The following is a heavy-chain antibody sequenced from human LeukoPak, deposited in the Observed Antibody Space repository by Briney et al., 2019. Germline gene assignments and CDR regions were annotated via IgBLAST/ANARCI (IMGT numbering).Heavy chain of an antibody. D-gene: IGHD3-10*01. V-gene: IGHV3-21*01. CDR1: GFTFSSYA. J-gene: IGHJ4*02. CDR3: ARDPSPYGSGSYKDY. Sequence: PGGSLRLSCAASGFTFSSYAMSWVRQAPGKGREWVSSISSSSSYIYYADSVKGRFTISRDNAKNSLYLQMNSLRAEDTAVYYCARDPSPYGSGSYKDYWGQGTLVTVSS. CDR2: ISSSSSYI.